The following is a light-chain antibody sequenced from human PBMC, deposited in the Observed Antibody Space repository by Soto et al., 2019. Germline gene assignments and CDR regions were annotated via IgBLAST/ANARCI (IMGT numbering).Light chain of an antibody. CDR1: QSISTY. CDR2: AAS. V-gene: IGKV1-39*01. Sequence: DIQMTQSPSSLSASVGDRVTITCRASQSISTYLPWYQQKPGKAPKLLIYAASTLQSGVPSRFSGSGSGTDFTLTISCLQPEDFATYFCQQCYSNPLTFGGGTKVEIK. J-gene: IGKJ4*01. CDR3: QQCYSNPLT.